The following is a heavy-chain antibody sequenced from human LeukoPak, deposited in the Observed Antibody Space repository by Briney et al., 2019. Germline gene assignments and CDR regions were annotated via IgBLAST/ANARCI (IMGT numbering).Heavy chain of an antibody. D-gene: IGHD4-17*01. V-gene: IGHV3-20*04. Sequence: RTGGSLRLSCAASGFTFDDYGMSWVRQAPGKGLEWVAGINWNGGSTGYADSVKGRFTISRDNAKNSLYLQMNSLRAEDTALYYCARDQGYGDLPSRLLSHLDVWGKGTTVTFSS. CDR1: GFTFDDYG. J-gene: IGHJ6*04. CDR2: INWNGGST. CDR3: ARDQGYGDLPSRLLSHLDV.